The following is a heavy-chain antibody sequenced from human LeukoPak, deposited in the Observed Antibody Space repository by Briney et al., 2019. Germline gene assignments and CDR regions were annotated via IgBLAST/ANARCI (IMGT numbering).Heavy chain of an antibody. V-gene: IGHV3-21*01. CDR2: ISSSSSYI. D-gene: IGHD1-7*01. CDR3: AVRTGTTVNAFDI. Sequence: PGGSLRLSCAASGFTFSSYSMNWVRQAPGKGLEWVSSISSSSSYIYYADSVKGRFTISRDNAKNSLYLQMNSLRAEDTAVYYCAVRTGTTVNAFDIWGQGTMVTVSS. J-gene: IGHJ3*02. CDR1: GFTFSSYS.